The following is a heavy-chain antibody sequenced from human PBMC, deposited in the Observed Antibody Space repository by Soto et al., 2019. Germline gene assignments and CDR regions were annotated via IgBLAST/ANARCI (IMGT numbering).Heavy chain of an antibody. CDR2: IYTSGST. Sequence: TSETLSLTCPVSGGSISSYYWSWIRQPAGKGLEWIGRIYTSGSTNYNPSLKSRVTMSVDTSKNQFSLKLSSVTAADTAVYYCARDELIAVAGEGCAFDIWGQGAMVT. CDR3: ARDELIAVAGEGCAFDI. V-gene: IGHV4-4*07. D-gene: IGHD6-19*01. CDR1: GGSISSYY. J-gene: IGHJ3*02.